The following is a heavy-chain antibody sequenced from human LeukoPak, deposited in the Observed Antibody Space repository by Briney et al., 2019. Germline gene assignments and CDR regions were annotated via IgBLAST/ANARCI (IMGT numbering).Heavy chain of an antibody. CDR2: ISSSTTYI. Sequence: GGSLRLSCAASGFSVSNNYMSWVRQAPGKGLEWVSSISSSTTYIYYADSVKGRFTISRDNAMNSLYLRMNSLRGEDTAVYYCARPSTRSTSYYFYYYGMDVWGQGTTVTVSS. J-gene: IGHJ6*02. CDR1: GFSVSNNY. V-gene: IGHV3-21*01. CDR3: ARPSTRSTSYYFYYYGMDV. D-gene: IGHD2/OR15-2a*01.